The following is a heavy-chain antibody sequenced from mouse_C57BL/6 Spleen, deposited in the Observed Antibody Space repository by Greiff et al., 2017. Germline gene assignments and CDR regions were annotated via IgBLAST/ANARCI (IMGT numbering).Heavy chain of an antibody. J-gene: IGHJ2*01. D-gene: IGHD2-1*01. CDR1: GYAFSSYW. CDR3: ARRGWYQGDFDY. V-gene: IGHV1-80*01. CDR2: IYPGDGDT. Sequence: VQLQQSGAELVKPGASVKISCKASGYAFSSYWMNWVKQRPGKGLEWIGQIYPGDGDTNYNGKFKGKATLTADKSSSTAYMQLSSLTSEDSAVYFCARRGWYQGDFDYWGQGTTRTVSS.